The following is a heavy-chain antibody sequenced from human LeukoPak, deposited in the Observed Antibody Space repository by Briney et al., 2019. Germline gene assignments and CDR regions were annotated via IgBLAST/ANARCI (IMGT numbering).Heavy chain of an antibody. CDR2: TYYRSKWYN. D-gene: IGHD6-19*01. J-gene: IGHJ4*02. CDR3: ARENSRGRFDY. Sequence: SQTLSLTCGISGDSVSSNTAAWNCIRQSPSRGLECLGRTYYRSKWYNNYAVSVKSRITINSDSSKNQVSLQLNSVSPEDTATYYCARENSRGRFDYWGQGTLVTVSS. CDR1: GDSVSSNTAA. V-gene: IGHV6-1*01.